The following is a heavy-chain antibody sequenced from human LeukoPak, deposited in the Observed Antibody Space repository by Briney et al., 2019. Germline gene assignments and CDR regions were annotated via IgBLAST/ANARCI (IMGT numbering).Heavy chain of an antibody. V-gene: IGHV3-23*01. CDR3: AKDRANWDALFDY. CDR1: GFTFSSYA. D-gene: IGHD7-27*01. J-gene: IGHJ4*02. CDR2: ISGSGGST. Sequence: GGSLRLSCAASGFTFSSYAMSWVRQAPGKGLEWVSSISGSGGSTYHADSVKGRFTISRDNSKNTLYLQMNSLRAEDTAVYYCAKDRANWDALFDYWGQGTLVTVSS.